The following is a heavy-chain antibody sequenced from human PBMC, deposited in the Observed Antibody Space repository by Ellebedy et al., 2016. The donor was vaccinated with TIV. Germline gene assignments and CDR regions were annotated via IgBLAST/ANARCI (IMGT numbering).Heavy chain of an antibody. V-gene: IGHV3-15*07. D-gene: IGHD5-24*01. CDR2: VKTNNEGGTT. CDR3: TRGRSEMATTFDY. Sequence: GESLKISCAASGITLSNAWMNWVRQAPGKGLEWVGRVKTNNEGGTTDYGAPVRGRFTIPRDDSKRIAYLQMNSLKTEDTAVYYCTRGRSEMATTFDYWGQGTLVTVSS. J-gene: IGHJ4*02. CDR1: GITLSNAW.